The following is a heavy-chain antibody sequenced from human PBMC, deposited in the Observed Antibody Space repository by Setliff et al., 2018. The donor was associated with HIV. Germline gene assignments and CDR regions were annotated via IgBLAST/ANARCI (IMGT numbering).Heavy chain of an antibody. CDR2: IYTSGST. CDR3: ARDRRGYYYGSGSCYMDV. V-gene: IGHV4-4*08. Sequence: PSETLSLTCTVSGGSINSYYWSWIRQPPGKGLEWIGYIYTSGSTNYNPSLKSRVTISVDTSKNQFSLKLSSVTAADTAVYYCARDRRGYYYGSGSCYMDVWGTGTTVTVSS. CDR1: GGSINSYY. D-gene: IGHD3-10*01. J-gene: IGHJ6*03.